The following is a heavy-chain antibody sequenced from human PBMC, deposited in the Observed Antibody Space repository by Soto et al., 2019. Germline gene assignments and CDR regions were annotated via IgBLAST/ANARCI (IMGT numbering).Heavy chain of an antibody. CDR2: IYYSGST. D-gene: IGHD2-15*01. CDR1: GGSVSSGSYY. Sequence: SETLSLTCTVSGGSVSSGSYYWSWIRQPPGKGLEWIGYIYYSGSTNYNPSLKSRVTISVDTSKNQFSLKLSSVTAADTAVYYCARELPRGGIDYWGQGTLVTVSS. CDR3: ARELPRGGIDY. J-gene: IGHJ4*02. V-gene: IGHV4-61*01.